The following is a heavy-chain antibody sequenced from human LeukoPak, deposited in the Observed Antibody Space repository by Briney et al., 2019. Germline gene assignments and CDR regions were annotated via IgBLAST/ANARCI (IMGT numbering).Heavy chain of an antibody. CDR1: GGSISGSY. D-gene: IGHD3-10*01. Sequence: SETLSLTCTVSGGSISGSYWSWIRQHPGKGLEWIGYIYYSGSTYYNPSLKSRVTISVDTSKNQFSLKLSSVTAADTAVYYCARENQLGSGSYPGRFDPWGQGTLVTGSS. V-gene: IGHV4-31*03. J-gene: IGHJ5*02. CDR2: IYYSGST. CDR3: ARENQLGSGSYPGRFDP.